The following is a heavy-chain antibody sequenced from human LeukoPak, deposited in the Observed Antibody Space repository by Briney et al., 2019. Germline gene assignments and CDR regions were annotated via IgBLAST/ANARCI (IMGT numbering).Heavy chain of an antibody. Sequence: SETLSLTCTVSGGSISSYYWSWIRQPPGKGLEWVWYIYYSGSTTYNPSLKSRVTISVDTSKNQCSLKLSSVTAADTAVYYCARAQITMVRGVSSYMDVWGKGTTVTVSS. D-gene: IGHD3-10*01. CDR2: IYYSGST. CDR3: ARAQITMVRGVSSYMDV. CDR1: GGSISSYY. J-gene: IGHJ6*03. V-gene: IGHV4-59*01.